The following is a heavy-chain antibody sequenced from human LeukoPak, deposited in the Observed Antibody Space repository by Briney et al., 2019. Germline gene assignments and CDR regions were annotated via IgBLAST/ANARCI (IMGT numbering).Heavy chain of an antibody. J-gene: IGHJ5*02. CDR1: GYIFNMYG. CDR2: ISAYNGNT. Sequence: ASVKVSCKASGYIFNMYGISWVRQAPGQGLEWMGWISAYNGNTNYAQNLRGRVTMTTDTSTSTAYMELRSLRSDDTAVYYCARGGGTYYYDSSGLDPWGQGTLVTVSS. D-gene: IGHD3-22*01. CDR3: ARGGGTYYYDSSGLDP. V-gene: IGHV1-18*01.